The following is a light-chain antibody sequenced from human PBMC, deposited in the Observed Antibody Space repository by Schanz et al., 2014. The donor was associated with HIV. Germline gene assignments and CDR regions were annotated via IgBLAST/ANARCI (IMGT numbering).Light chain of an antibody. J-gene: IGLJ3*02. Sequence: QSALTQPPSVSGSPGQSVTISCTGTSSDIGTYNRVSWYQQHPGKAPKLMIYEVSERPSGVPDRFSGSKSGNTASLTVSGLQADDEADYYCSSYAATSNVLFGGGTKLTVL. CDR2: EVS. CDR1: SSDIGTYNR. CDR3: SSYAATSNVL. V-gene: IGLV2-8*01.